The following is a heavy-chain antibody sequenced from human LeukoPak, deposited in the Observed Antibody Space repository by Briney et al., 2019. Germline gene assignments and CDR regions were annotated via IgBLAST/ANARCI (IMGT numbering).Heavy chain of an antibody. CDR3: ARDLFSGGYYYGMDV. Sequence: GGSLRLSCAASGFTVSSNYMSWVRQAPGKGLEWVSVIYSGGSTYYADPVKGRFTISRHNSKNTLYLQMNSLRAEDTAVYYCARDLFSGGYYYGMDVWGQGTTVTVSS. V-gene: IGHV3-53*04. D-gene: IGHD1-14*01. J-gene: IGHJ6*02. CDR2: IYSGGST. CDR1: GFTVSSNY.